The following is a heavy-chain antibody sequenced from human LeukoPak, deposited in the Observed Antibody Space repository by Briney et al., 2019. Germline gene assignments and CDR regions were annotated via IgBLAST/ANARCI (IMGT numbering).Heavy chain of an antibody. CDR1: GGSISSYY. J-gene: IGHJ4*02. V-gene: IGHV4-4*07. D-gene: IGHD5-18*01. Sequence: PSETLSLTCTVSGGSISSYYWSWVRQPAGKGLEWIGRIYTSGSTNYNPSLKSRVTISVDTSKNQFSLRLSSVTAADTAVYYCGRRGYNYAHFDYWGQGTLVTVSS. CDR3: GRRGYNYAHFDY. CDR2: IYTSGST.